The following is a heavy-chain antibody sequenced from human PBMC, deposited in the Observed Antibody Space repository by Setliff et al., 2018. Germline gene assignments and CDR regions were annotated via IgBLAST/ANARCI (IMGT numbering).Heavy chain of an antibody. D-gene: IGHD7-27*01. J-gene: IGHJ3*02. Sequence: SETLSLTCNVSGGSISTYYWSWIRQPAGKGLEWIGRIHSSGNTNYKPSLKSRVTMSVDTTKNQFSLKLSSVTSADTAVYYCARAGAIQGGFDIWGQGTVVTVSS. CDR3: ARAGAIQGGFDI. V-gene: IGHV4-4*07. CDR1: GGSISTYY. CDR2: IHSSGNT.